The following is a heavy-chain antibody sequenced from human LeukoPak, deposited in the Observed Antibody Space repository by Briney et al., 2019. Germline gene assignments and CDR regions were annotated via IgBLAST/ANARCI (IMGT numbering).Heavy chain of an antibody. CDR1: GGTFRSYT. Sequence: AASVKVSCTASGGTFRSYTIVWVRQAPGQGLEWMGRIIPMLDIANYAQKFQGRVTIIADKSTSTAYMELSSLRSEDTAVYYCASPRDGSTTSCYNDDAFDIWGQGTMVTVSS. CDR2: IIPMLDIA. CDR3: ASPRDGSTTSCYNDDAFDI. V-gene: IGHV1-69*02. D-gene: IGHD2-2*02. J-gene: IGHJ3*02.